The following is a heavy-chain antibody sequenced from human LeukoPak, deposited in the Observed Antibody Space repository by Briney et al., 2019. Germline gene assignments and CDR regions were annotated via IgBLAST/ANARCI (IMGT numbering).Heavy chain of an antibody. CDR1: GFTFSNYG. D-gene: IGHD3-16*01. V-gene: IGHV3-30*12. Sequence: GGSLRLSCAASGFTFSNYGMHWVRQAPGKGLEWVAVISYDGSNKYYADSVKGRFTISRDNAKNSLYLQMNSLRAEDTAVYNCARGSRIMNMFGGGIASPWFDTWGQGTLVTVSS. CDR2: ISYDGSNK. CDR3: ARGSRIMNMFGGGIASPWFDT. J-gene: IGHJ5*02.